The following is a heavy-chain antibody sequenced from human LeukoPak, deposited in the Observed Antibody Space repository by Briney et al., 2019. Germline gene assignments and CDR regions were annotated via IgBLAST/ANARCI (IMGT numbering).Heavy chain of an antibody. D-gene: IGHD3-16*01. CDR1: GDSISGYY. CDR2: VYHTGHT. CDR3: ARHRFGHLFDY. Sequence: PSETLCLTCTVSGDSISGYYWSWIRQPPGKGLEWIGYVYHTGHTHYSPSLKSRVTVSLDTSRNQVSLILSSVTAADTAVYYCARHRFGHLFDYWGQGTLVFVSS. V-gene: IGHV4-59*01. J-gene: IGHJ4*02.